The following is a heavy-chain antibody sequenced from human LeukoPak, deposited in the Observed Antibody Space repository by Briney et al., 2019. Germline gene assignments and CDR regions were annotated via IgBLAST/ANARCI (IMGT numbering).Heavy chain of an antibody. Sequence: SETLSLTCTVSGGSISSYYWSWLRQPPGKGLEWIGYIYYSGSTNYNPSLKSRVTISVDTSKNQISLKVTSVTAADTAVYYCARDSGGQWLVLDAFDIWGQGTMVTVSS. CDR2: IYYSGST. CDR1: GGSISSYY. D-gene: IGHD6-19*01. J-gene: IGHJ3*02. CDR3: ARDSGGQWLVLDAFDI. V-gene: IGHV4-59*12.